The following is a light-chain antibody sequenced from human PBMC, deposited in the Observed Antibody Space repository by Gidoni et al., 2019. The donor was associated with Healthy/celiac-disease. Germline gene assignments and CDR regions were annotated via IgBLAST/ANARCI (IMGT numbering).Light chain of an antibody. Sequence: AIRITQSPSSLSASTGDRVTITCRASQGISSYLAWYQQKPGKAPKLLIYAASTLQSGVPSRVSGSGSGTDFTLTISCLQSEDFATYYCQQYYSYPSFXGXTKVEIK. V-gene: IGKV1-8*01. CDR2: AAS. CDR3: QQYYSYPS. CDR1: QGISSY. J-gene: IGKJ4*01.